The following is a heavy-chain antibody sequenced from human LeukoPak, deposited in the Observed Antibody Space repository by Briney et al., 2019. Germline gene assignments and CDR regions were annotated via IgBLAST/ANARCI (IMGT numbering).Heavy chain of an antibody. CDR3: ARGVEDLGYSYDY. V-gene: IGHV4-59*01. J-gene: IGHJ4*02. D-gene: IGHD5-18*01. CDR1: GASISGYS. Sequence: PSETLSLTCTVSGASISGYSWSWIRQPPGKGLEWIGNISYSGSTNYNPSPKSRVTISVDTSKNQFSLRLTSVTAADTAFYYCARGVEDLGYSYDYWGQGTLVTVS. CDR2: ISYSGST.